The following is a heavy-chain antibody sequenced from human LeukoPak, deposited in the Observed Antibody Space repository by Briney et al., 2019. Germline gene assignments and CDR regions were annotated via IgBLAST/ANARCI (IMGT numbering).Heavy chain of an antibody. V-gene: IGHV3-66*02. D-gene: IGHD3-16*01. CDR1: GFTVSSNY. J-gene: IGHJ4*02. CDR2: FYSGGYT. CDR3: ARSGGAGFDY. Sequence: GGSLRLSCAASGFTVSSNYMSWIRQAPGKGLEWVSIFYSGGYTYYADSVKGRFTISRDNSKNTLYLQMNSLRAEDTAVYYCARSGGAGFDYWGQGTLVTVSS.